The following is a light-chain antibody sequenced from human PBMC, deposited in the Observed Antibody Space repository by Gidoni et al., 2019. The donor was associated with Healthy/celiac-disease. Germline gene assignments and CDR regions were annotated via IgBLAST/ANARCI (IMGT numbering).Light chain of an antibody. Sequence: DIQMTQSPSSLSASVGDRVTITCRASQSISSYLNWYQQKPGKAPNLLIYAASSLQSGVPSMFSGSGSGTDFTLTISSLLPADFATYYCQQSYRTPITCGQGTRLEIK. CDR3: QQSYRTPIT. J-gene: IGKJ5*01. CDR1: QSISSY. V-gene: IGKV1-39*01. CDR2: AAS.